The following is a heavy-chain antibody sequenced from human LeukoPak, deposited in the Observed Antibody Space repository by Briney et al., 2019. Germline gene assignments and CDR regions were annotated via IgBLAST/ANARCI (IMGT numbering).Heavy chain of an antibody. CDR1: GFTFSSYE. Sequence: GGSLRLSCAASGFTFSSYEMNWVRQAPGTGLEWVSYISSSGSTIYYADSVKGRFTISRDNAKNSLYLQMNSLRAEDTAVYYCARQVGYSYGYGESSDWGQGTLVTVSS. CDR2: ISSSGSTI. D-gene: IGHD5-18*01. J-gene: IGHJ4*02. CDR3: ARQVGYSYGYGESSD. V-gene: IGHV3-48*03.